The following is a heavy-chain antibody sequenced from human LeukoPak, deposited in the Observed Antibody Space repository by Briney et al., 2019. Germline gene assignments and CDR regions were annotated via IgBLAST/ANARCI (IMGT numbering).Heavy chain of an antibody. CDR1: GYTFTSYD. J-gene: IGHJ6*03. Sequence: ASVKVSCKASGYTFTSYDINWVRQATGQGLEWMGWMNPNSGNTGYAQKFQGRVTITRNTSISTAYMELSSLRSEDTAVYYCARAYYDFWSGYYFYMDVWGKGTTVTVSS. CDR3: ARAYYDFWSGYYFYMDV. V-gene: IGHV1-8*03. CDR2: MNPNSGNT. D-gene: IGHD3-3*01.